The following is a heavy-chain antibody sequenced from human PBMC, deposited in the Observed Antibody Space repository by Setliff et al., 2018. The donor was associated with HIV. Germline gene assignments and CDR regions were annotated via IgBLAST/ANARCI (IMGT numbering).Heavy chain of an antibody. V-gene: IGHV1-3*04. J-gene: IGHJ5*01. CDR3: ARDRVPKRGYTYREPDFDS. Sequence: ASVKVSCKASGYSLTSYSINWVRQAPGQGLEWMGWINTGNGNTKYSQKFQDRVTITRDTSANTGYMELSGLRSEDTAVYYCARDRVPKRGYTYREPDFDSWGQGTLVT. CDR2: INTGNGNT. D-gene: IGHD5-12*01. CDR1: GYSLTSYS.